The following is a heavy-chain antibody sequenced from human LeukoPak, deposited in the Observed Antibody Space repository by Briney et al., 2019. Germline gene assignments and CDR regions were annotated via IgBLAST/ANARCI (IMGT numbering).Heavy chain of an antibody. D-gene: IGHD3-9*01. CDR1: GGSISSFY. V-gene: IGHV4-59*01. Sequence: PSETLSLTCTVSGGSISSFYWSWFRQPPGKGLEWIGLMYYSGSTYYNPSLKSRVSLSVDTSKNQFSLKLNSVTAADTAVYYCARAGYDTATGYSGAFDIWGQGTMVTVSS. J-gene: IGHJ3*02. CDR2: MYYSGST. CDR3: ARAGYDTATGYSGAFDI.